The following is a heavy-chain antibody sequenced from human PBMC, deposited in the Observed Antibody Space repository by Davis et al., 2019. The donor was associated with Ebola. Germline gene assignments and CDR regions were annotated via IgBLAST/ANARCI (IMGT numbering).Heavy chain of an antibody. CDR1: GFTFSNYA. Sequence: PGGSLRLSCAASGFTFSNYAMHWVRQAPGKGLEWVAVVSHSERERFYGDSVKGRFTISRYNSENVLYLQMDSLRPDDTAIYFCARALHDEVLDYWGQGTPVTVSS. D-gene: IGHD1-1*01. CDR2: VSHSERER. CDR3: ARALHDEVLDY. J-gene: IGHJ4*02. V-gene: IGHV3-30*04.